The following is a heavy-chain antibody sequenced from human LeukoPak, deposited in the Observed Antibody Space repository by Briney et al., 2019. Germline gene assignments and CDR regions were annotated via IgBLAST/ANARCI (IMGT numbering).Heavy chain of an antibody. CDR3: ARDRQVATISY. CDR2: IYHSGST. CDR1: GYSISSGYY. J-gene: IGHJ4*02. V-gene: IGHV4-38-2*02. D-gene: IGHD5-12*01. Sequence: SETLSLTCTVSGYSISSGYYWGWIRQPPGKGLEWIGSIYHSGSTYYNPSLKSRLTISVDTSKNQFSQKLTSVTAADTAVYYCARDRQVATISYWGQGTLVTVSS.